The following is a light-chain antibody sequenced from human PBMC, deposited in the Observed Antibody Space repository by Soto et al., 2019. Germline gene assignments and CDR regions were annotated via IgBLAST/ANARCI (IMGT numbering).Light chain of an antibody. CDR3: QQSYNTVT. Sequence: DIQMTQSPFSLSASVGDRVIITCRASQSISSYLSWYQQKPGKAPNLLIYGASSLQTGVPSRFSGSGSGTEFTITISSLQPEDFATYYCQQSYNTVTFGPGTKVDIK. CDR2: GAS. CDR1: QSISSY. V-gene: IGKV1-39*01. J-gene: IGKJ3*01.